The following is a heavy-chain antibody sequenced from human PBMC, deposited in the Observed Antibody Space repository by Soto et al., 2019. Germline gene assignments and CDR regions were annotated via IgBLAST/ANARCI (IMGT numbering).Heavy chain of an antibody. Sequence: QVQLQESGPGLVKPSETLSLTCAVSGDSVSNDIYYWSCIRQPPGKGLEWIGYIYYIGTTNYNSYLKSLLSLSVDMSKNQFSLKLASVTAADTAVYFCARSQRGRTAFTFDYWGQGALVTVSS. CDR3: ARSQRGRTAFTFDY. D-gene: IGHD3-16*01. J-gene: IGHJ4*02. CDR1: GDSVSNDIYY. V-gene: IGHV4-61*01. CDR2: IYYIGTT.